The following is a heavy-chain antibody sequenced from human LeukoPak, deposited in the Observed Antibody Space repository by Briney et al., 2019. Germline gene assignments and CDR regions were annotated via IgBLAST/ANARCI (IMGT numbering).Heavy chain of an antibody. CDR2: ISSSSSYI. CDR1: GFTFSSYS. D-gene: IGHD5-18*01. CDR3: ARVLAYSYGPRYFDY. V-gene: IGHV3-21*01. J-gene: IGHJ4*02. Sequence: GGSLRLSCAASGFTFSSYSMNWVRQAPGKGLEWVSSISSSSSYIYYADSVKGRFTISRDNAKNSLYLQMNSLRAEDTAVYYCARVLAYSYGPRYFDYWGQGTLVTVSS.